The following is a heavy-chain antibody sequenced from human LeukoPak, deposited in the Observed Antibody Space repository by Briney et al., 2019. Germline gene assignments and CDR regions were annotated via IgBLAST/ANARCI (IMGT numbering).Heavy chain of an antibody. V-gene: IGHV1-18*01. CDR1: GYTFTSYG. Sequence: GASVKVSCKASGYTFTSYGISWVRQAPGQGLEWMGWINAYNGNTNYAQKLQGRVTMTTDTSTSTAYMELRSLRSDDTAVYYCASRRGYCTNGVCYLDYWGQGTLVTVSS. D-gene: IGHD2-8*01. J-gene: IGHJ4*02. CDR2: INAYNGNT. CDR3: ASRRGYCTNGVCYLDY.